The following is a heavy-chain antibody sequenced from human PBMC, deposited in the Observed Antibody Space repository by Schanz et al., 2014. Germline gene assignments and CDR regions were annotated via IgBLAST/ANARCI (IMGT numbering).Heavy chain of an antibody. V-gene: IGHV3-21*02. Sequence: EVQLLESGGGLVQPGGSLRLSCLASGFAFSSYGMNWVRQAPGRGLEWVSSISTSGTYMYIADSLKGRLTISRDDAKKSMYLQMNSLRAEDTAVYYCAKGRFGELSAFDIWGQGTMVTVSS. J-gene: IGHJ3*02. CDR1: GFAFSSYG. CDR2: ISTSGTYM. CDR3: AKGRFGELSAFDI. D-gene: IGHD3-10*01.